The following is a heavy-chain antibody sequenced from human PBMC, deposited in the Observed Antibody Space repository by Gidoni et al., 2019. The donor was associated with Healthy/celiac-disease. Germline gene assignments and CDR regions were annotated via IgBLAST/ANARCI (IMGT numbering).Heavy chain of an antibody. J-gene: IGHJ4*02. Sequence: QVQLQQWGAGLLKPSETLSLTCAVYGGSFSGYYWSWIRQPPGKGLEWIGEINHSGSTNYNPSLKSRVTISVDTSKNQFSLKLSSVTAADTAVYYCARGAVAGNYFDYWGQGTLVTVSS. CDR1: GGSFSGYY. CDR3: ARGAVAGNYFDY. V-gene: IGHV4-34*01. CDR2: INHSGST. D-gene: IGHD6-19*01.